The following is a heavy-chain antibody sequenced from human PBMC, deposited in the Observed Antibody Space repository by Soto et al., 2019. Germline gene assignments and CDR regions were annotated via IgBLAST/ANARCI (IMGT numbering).Heavy chain of an antibody. J-gene: IGHJ4*02. D-gene: IGHD2-15*01. CDR3: ARECPYCRGGSCYGGSDY. V-gene: IGHV4-61*01. Sequence: PXEAQSVAWDGAGSSVGSGSDFWTWLRQLPGEGLVGIGDIYYSGITTYNPSLKSRVAISVDASKNQFSPKRSSVYAADTGVYYCARECPYCRGGSCYGGSDYSGQGTLVTVSS. CDR2: IYYSGIT. CDR1: GSSVGSGSDF.